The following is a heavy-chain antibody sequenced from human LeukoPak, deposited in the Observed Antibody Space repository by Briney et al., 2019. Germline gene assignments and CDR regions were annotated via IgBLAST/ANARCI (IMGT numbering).Heavy chain of an antibody. Sequence: GGSMRLSSAASGFTFSSYWMSWVRKAPGKGLERVANIKQDGSEKYCVDSVKGRYTISRDNAKNSLYLQMNSLRAEDTAVYYCARAADCSGGSCYFDYWGQGTLVTVSS. D-gene: IGHD2-15*01. CDR2: IKQDGSEK. CDR1: GFTFSSYW. CDR3: ARAADCSGGSCYFDY. V-gene: IGHV3-7*01. J-gene: IGHJ4*02.